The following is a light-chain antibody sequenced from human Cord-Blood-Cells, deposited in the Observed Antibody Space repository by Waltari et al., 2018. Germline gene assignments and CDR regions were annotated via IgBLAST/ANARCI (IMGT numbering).Light chain of an antibody. V-gene: IGKV1-39*01. CDR2: AAS. CDR3: QQSYSTPRT. J-gene: IGKJ1*01. Sequence: DIKLTQSSSSLSASVGDRVTITCRARQSISSYLNWYQQKPGKAPKLLIYAASSLQSGVPSRFSGSGSGTDFTLTISSLQPEDFATYYCQQSYSTPRTFGQGTKVEIK. CDR1: QSISSY.